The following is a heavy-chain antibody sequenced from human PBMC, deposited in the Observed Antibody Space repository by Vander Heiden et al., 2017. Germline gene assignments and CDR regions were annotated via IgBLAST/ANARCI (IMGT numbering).Heavy chain of an antibody. Sequence: EVQLVESGGGLVQPGGSLRLSCAASGFTFNTYEINWVRQAPGKGLEWVSYISSSGSTIYYADSVKGRFTISRDNAKNSLYLQMNSLRAEDTAVYYCARDPPWGFEQLLSTDWGQGTLVTVSS. D-gene: IGHD3-10*01. V-gene: IGHV3-48*03. CDR2: ISSSGSTI. CDR1: GFTFNTYE. J-gene: IGHJ4*02. CDR3: ARDPPWGFEQLLSTD.